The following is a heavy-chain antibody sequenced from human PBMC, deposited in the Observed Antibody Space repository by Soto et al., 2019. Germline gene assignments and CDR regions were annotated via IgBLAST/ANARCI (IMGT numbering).Heavy chain of an antibody. CDR1: GFTFRTYS. Sequence: EVQLVESGGGLVKPGESLRLSCAASGFTFRTYSMNWVRQAPGKGLEWVSLISSSSSYIYYADSLKGRFTISRDNAKISLYLEMNNLRAEDTAVYYCARFVSATAINDHWGQGTLVTVSS. J-gene: IGHJ4*02. CDR2: ISSSSSYI. CDR3: ARFVSATAINDH. V-gene: IGHV3-21*01. D-gene: IGHD2-21*02.